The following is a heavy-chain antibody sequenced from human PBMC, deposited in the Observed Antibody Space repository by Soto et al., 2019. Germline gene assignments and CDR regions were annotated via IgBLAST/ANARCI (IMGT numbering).Heavy chain of an antibody. CDR1: GGSISSGGYS. D-gene: IGHD3-3*01. CDR2: IYHSGST. J-gene: IGHJ6*02. V-gene: IGHV4-30-2*01. CDR3: ARGYDFWSGYYISDYGMDV. Sequence: SETLSLTCAVSGGSISSGGYSWSWIRQPPGKGLEWIGYIYHSGSTYYNPSLKSRVTISVDRSKNQFSLKLSSVTAADTAVYYCARGYDFWSGYYISDYGMDVWGQGTTVTVSS.